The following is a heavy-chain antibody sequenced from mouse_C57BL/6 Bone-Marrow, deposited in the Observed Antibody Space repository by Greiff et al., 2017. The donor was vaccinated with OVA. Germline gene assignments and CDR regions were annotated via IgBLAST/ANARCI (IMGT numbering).Heavy chain of an antibody. V-gene: IGHV14-2*01. D-gene: IGHD2-3*01. Sequence: VQLQQSGAELVKPGASVKLSCTASGFNIKDYYMHWVKQRTEQGLEWIGRIDPEDGDTKYAPKFQGKATITADTSSNTAYLQLSSLTSEDTAVYYWASGYYVACFAYWGQGTLVTVSA. CDR1: GFNIKDYY. CDR3: ASGYYVACFAY. CDR2: IDPEDGDT. J-gene: IGHJ3*01.